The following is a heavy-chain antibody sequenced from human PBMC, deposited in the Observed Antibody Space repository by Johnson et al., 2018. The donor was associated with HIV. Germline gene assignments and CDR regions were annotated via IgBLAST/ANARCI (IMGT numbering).Heavy chain of an antibody. CDR1: GFSFGDYY. CDR3: VRGDRGGLDR. CDR2: ISSGGSNI. D-gene: IGHD3-16*01. V-gene: IGHV3-11*04. Sequence: VQLVESGGGVVQTGRSLRLSCAASGFSFGDYYMTWIRQAPGKGLEWVSYISSGGSNIKYADSVKGRFTISRDNGRKSLYLLMNSLRVDDTAVDYGVRGDRGGLDRWGQGTMVTVSS. J-gene: IGHJ3*01.